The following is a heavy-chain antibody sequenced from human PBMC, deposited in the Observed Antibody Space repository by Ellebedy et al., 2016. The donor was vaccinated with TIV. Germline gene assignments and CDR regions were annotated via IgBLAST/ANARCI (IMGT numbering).Heavy chain of an antibody. J-gene: IGHJ3*02. D-gene: IGHD3-16*01. Sequence: SETLSLXXTVSGGSISSSSYYWGWIRQPPGKGLEWIGSIYYSGSTYYNPSLKSRVTISVDTSKNQFSLKLSSVTAADTAVYYCARSWAQGDAFDIWGQGTMVTVSS. CDR1: GGSISSSSYY. CDR2: IYYSGST. CDR3: ARSWAQGDAFDI. V-gene: IGHV4-39*01.